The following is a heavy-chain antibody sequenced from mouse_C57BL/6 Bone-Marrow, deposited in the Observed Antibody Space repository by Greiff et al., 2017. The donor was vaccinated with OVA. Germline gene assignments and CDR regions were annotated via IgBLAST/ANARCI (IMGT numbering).Heavy chain of an antibody. CDR1: GYTFTDYY. D-gene: IGHD2-2*01. V-gene: IGHV1-19*01. CDR3: ASGIYYGHEAY. Sequence: EVQLQQSGPVLVKPGASVKMSCKASGYTFTDYYMNWVKQSHGKSLEWIGVINPYNGGTSYNQKFKDKATLTVDKSSSTAYMELNSLTSEDSAVYYCASGIYYGHEAYWGQGTLVTVSA. J-gene: IGHJ3*01. CDR2: INPYNGGT.